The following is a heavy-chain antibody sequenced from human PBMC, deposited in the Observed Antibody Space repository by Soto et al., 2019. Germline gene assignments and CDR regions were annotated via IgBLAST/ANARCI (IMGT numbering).Heavy chain of an antibody. Sequence: LXLTCAVSGGSISSGTYSWNWIRQPPGKGLEWIGYIYHSGSILYNPSLKSRVTISLDRSKNQFSLSLSSVTAADTAVYYCARASGYCSGGTCFPFDYWGRGTLVTVSS. CDR3: ARASGYCSGGTCFPFDY. J-gene: IGHJ4*02. CDR1: GGSISSGTYS. CDR2: IYHSGSI. D-gene: IGHD2-15*01. V-gene: IGHV4-30-2*01.